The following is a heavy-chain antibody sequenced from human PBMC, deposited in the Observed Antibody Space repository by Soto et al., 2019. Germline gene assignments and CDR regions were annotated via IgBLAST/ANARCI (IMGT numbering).Heavy chain of an antibody. V-gene: IGHV4-4*07. CDR2: IYTSGST. CDR3: ARGKRFLEWLLFDY. Sequence: QVQLQESGPGLVKPSETLSLTCTVSGGSISSYYWSWIRQPAGKGLEWIGRIYTSGSTNYNPSLKSRVTMSVDTSKNQFSLMLSSVTAADTAVYYCARGKRFLEWLLFDYWGQGTLVTVSS. D-gene: IGHD3-3*01. CDR1: GGSISSYY. J-gene: IGHJ4*02.